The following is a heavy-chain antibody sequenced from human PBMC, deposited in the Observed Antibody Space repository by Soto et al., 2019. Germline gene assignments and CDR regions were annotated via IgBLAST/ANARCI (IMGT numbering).Heavy chain of an antibody. D-gene: IGHD2-15*01. CDR2: ISAYNGNT. V-gene: IGHV1-18*01. CDR3: ATVGINCSGGSCSMWYSSGWYDRRYFDY. J-gene: IGHJ4*02. CDR1: GYTFTSYG. Sequence: GASVKVSCKASGYTFTSYGISWVRQAPGQGLEWMGWISAYNGNTNYAQKLQGRVTMTTDTSTNTAYMELSSLRSEDTAVYHCATVGINCSGGSCSMWYSSGWYDRRYFDYWGQGTLVTVSS.